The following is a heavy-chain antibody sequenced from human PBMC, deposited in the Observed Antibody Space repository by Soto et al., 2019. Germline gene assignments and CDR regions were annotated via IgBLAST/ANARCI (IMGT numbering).Heavy chain of an antibody. J-gene: IGHJ5*02. V-gene: IGHV4-31*03. CDR3: ASSVFP. Sequence: QVQLQESGPGLVKPSQTLSLTCTVSGGSINSGGYYWNWIRQHPGKGLEWIGYIYYSGSTYYNPSLKRRVTIPVDTSKNQFSLKLSSVTAADTAVYYGASSVFPWGQGTLVTVSS. CDR2: IYYSGST. CDR1: GGSINSGGYY. D-gene: IGHD1-26*01.